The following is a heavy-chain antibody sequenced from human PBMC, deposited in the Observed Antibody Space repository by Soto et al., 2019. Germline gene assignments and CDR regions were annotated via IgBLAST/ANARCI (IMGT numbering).Heavy chain of an antibody. D-gene: IGHD3-16*01. J-gene: IGHJ4*02. CDR2: INWKSDI. CDR1: GLTFDDNA. V-gene: IGHV3-9*01. CDR3: AISQDRGGRTTFIY. Sequence: GGSLRLPCAVSGLTFDDNAMHWVRQAPEKGLAWVSGINWKSDIGYADSVKGRFTISRDNAENSLYLQMNSLGAEDTALYYCAISQDRGGRTTFIYWGQGTQVTVS.